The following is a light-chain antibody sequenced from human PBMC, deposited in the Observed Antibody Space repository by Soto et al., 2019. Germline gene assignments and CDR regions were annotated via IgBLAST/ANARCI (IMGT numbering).Light chain of an antibody. J-gene: IGKJ5*01. CDR2: DAS. CDR1: QDISNY. V-gene: IGKV1-33*01. Sequence: DIQMTQSPSSLSASVGDRVTITCQASQDISNYLNWYQQKPGKAPKLLIYDASNLETEVPSRFSGRESGTDLTLPISNLQPEAIATYYCQQYNNLLPITYGQGTGLEIK. CDR3: QQYNNLLPIT.